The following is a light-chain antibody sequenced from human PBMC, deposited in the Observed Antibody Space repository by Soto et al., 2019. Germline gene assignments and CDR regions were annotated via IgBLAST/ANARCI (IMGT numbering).Light chain of an antibody. J-gene: IGLJ1*01. CDR2: EVT. Sequence: QPALTQPAFVSGSPGRSIAISCTGTSSDVGGYDYVSWYQQHPDKAPKLMIYEVTKRPSGVSNRFSGSKSGNTASLTISGLQPEDEADYYCSSHTSGNTRVFGSGTKVTVL. CDR1: SSDVGGYDY. CDR3: SSHTSGNTRV. V-gene: IGLV2-14*01.